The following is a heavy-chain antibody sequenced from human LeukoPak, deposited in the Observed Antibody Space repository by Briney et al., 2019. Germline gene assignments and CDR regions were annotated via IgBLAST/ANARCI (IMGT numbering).Heavy chain of an antibody. CDR2: INHSGST. V-gene: IGHV4-34*01. J-gene: IGHJ4*02. D-gene: IGHD3-3*01. CDR3: ARARQYYDFWSGQTGVFDY. CDR1: GGSFSGYY. Sequence: SETLSLTCAVYGGSFSGYYWSWIRQPPGKGLEWIGEINHSGSTNYNPSLKSRVTISVDTSKNQFSLKLSSVTAADTAVYYCARARQYYDFWSGQTGVFDYWGQGTLVTVSS.